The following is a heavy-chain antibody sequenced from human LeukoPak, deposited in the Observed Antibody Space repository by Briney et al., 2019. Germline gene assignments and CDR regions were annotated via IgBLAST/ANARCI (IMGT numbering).Heavy chain of an antibody. J-gene: IGHJ6*02. CDR2: ISSSSSYI. CDR3: ARDSSSWVGPYYYYYGMDV. V-gene: IGHV3-21*01. CDR1: GFTVSSNY. D-gene: IGHD6-13*01. Sequence: QSGGSLRLSCAASGFTVSSNYMNWVRQAPGKGLEWVSSISSSSSYIYYADSVKGRFTISRDNAKNSLYLQMNSLRAEDTAVYYCARDSSSWVGPYYYYYGMDVWGQGTTVTVSS.